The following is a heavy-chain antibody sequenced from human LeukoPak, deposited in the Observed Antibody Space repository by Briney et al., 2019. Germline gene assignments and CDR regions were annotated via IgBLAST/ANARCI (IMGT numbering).Heavy chain of an antibody. J-gene: IGHJ3*02. CDR2: ISAYNGNT. V-gene: IGHV1-18*01. CDR1: GYTFTSYG. D-gene: IGHD3-3*01. Sequence: GASVKVSCKASGYTFTSYGISWVRQAPGQGLEWMGWISAYNGNTNYAQKLQGRVTMTTDTSTSTAYMELRSLRSDDTAVYYCAITYYDFWSGAGAFDIWGQGTMVTVSS. CDR3: AITYYDFWSGAGAFDI.